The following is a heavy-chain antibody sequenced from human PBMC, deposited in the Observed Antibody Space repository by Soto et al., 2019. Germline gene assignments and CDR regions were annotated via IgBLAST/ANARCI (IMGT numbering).Heavy chain of an antibody. CDR3: VRRHVSATGIDWFDP. J-gene: IGHJ5*02. CDR2: IYPGDSDT. Sequence: GESLKISCKGSGYSFVNDWIAWVRQMPGKGLEWMGIIYPGDSDTKYSPKFQGRVTITRDTSASTAYMELSSLRSEDTAVYYCVRRHVSATGIDWFDPWGQGTLVTVSS. V-gene: IGHV5-51*01. CDR1: GYSFVNDW. D-gene: IGHD6-13*01.